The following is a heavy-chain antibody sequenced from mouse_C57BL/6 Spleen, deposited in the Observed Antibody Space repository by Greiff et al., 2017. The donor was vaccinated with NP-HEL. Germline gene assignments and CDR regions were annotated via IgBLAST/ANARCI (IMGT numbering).Heavy chain of an antibody. CDR1: GYAFSSSW. CDR2: IYPGDGDT. Sequence: VMLVESGPELVKPGASVKISCKASGYAFSSSWMNWVKQRPGKGLEWIGRIYPGDGDTNYNGKFKGKATLTADKSSSTAYMQLSSLTSEDSAVYFCARCPYDYDGAWFAYWGQGTLVTVSA. J-gene: IGHJ3*01. CDR3: ARCPYDYDGAWFAY. V-gene: IGHV1-82*01. D-gene: IGHD2-4*01.